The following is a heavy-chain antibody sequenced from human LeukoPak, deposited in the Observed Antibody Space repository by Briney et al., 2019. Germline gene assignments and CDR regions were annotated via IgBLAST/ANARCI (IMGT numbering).Heavy chain of an antibody. Sequence: GGSLRLSCAASGFTFSSNYMHWVRQAPGKGLEYVSAISSNGGNTHYANSVKGRFTISRDNSKNTMYLQMGSLRAEDTALYYCARAIQLALLPGYFDYWGQGTLVTVPS. CDR2: ISSNGGNT. CDR1: GFTFSSNY. D-gene: IGHD2-2*01. J-gene: IGHJ4*02. CDR3: ARAIQLALLPGYFDY. V-gene: IGHV3-64*01.